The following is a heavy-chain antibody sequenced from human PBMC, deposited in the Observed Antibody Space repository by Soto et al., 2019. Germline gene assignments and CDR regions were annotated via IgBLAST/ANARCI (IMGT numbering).Heavy chain of an antibody. Sequence: SETLSLTCTVSGGSIRSYYWSWIRQPPGKGLEWIGYIYYSGGTNYNPSLKSRVTISVDSSKNHFSLKLSSVTAADTAVYYCASRYRGHLAYPGQGTLVTVSS. V-gene: IGHV4-59*08. D-gene: IGHD1-26*01. CDR1: GGSIRSYY. J-gene: IGHJ4*02. CDR2: IYYSGGT. CDR3: ASRYRGHLAY.